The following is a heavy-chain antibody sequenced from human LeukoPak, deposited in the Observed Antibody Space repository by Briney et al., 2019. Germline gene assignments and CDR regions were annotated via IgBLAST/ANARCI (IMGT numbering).Heavy chain of an antibody. CDR3: ASHIADFWSGDYYYYYMDV. Sequence: PSETLSLTCTVSGASISSYYWSWLRQPPGKGLEWIGYLYNTRNTYYNPSLKSRVTISVDTSKNQFSLKLSSVTAADTAVYYCASHIADFWSGDYYYYYMDVWGKGTTVTVSS. D-gene: IGHD3-3*01. CDR2: LYNTRNT. CDR1: GASISSYY. V-gene: IGHV4-59*12. J-gene: IGHJ6*03.